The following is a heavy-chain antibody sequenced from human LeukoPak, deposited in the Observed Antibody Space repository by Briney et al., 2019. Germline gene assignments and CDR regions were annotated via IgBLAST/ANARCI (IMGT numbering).Heavy chain of an antibody. Sequence: VASVKVSCKASGYTFIGYYMHWVRQAPGQGLEWMGWINPNSGGTNYAQKFQGRVTMTRDTSISTAYMELSRLRSDDTAVYYCARDRRGWATTDYFDYWGQGTLVTVSS. D-gene: IGHD5-12*01. CDR3: ARDRRGWATTDYFDY. V-gene: IGHV1-2*02. CDR2: INPNSGGT. CDR1: GYTFIGYY. J-gene: IGHJ4*02.